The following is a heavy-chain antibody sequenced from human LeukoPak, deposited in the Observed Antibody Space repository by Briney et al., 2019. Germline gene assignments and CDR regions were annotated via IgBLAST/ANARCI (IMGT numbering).Heavy chain of an antibody. J-gene: IGHJ6*03. CDR3: ATVDSNYYYMDV. CDR2: ISTSSSYI. D-gene: IGHD3-22*01. Sequence: GSLRLSCAATGFPFSAYDMNWVRQAPGKGLEWVSSISTSSSYIYYADSLKGRFTISKDNAKNSLYLQMTSLRAEDTAVYYCATVDSNYYYMDVWGKGTTVTVSS. CDR1: GFPFSAYD. V-gene: IGHV3-21*01.